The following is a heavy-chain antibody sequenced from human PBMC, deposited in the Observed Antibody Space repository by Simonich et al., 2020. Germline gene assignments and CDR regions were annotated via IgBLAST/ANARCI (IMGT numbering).Heavy chain of an antibody. D-gene: IGHD7-27*01. V-gene: IGHV1-2*02. CDR3: ARGALTGDYYYMDV. CDR1: GYTFTGYY. Sequence: QVQLVQSGAEVKKPGASVKVSCKASGYTFTGYYMHWVRQAPGQGLEWMGWSNPNGGGTNYEKKFQGRVTMTRDTSISTAYMELSRLRSDDTAVYYCARGALTGDYYYMDVWGKGTTVTVSS. CDR2: SNPNGGGT. J-gene: IGHJ6*03.